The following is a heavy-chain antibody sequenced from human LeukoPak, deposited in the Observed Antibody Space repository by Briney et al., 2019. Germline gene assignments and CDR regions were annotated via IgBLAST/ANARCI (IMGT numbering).Heavy chain of an antibody. J-gene: IGHJ4*02. Sequence: LETLSLTCTVSGGSISSYYWSWIRQPPGKGLEWIGYIYYSGSTNYNPSLKSRVTISVDTSKNQFSLKLSSVTAADTAVYYCARDGRYYDILTGYSYYFDYWGQGTLVTVSS. CDR1: GGSISSYY. CDR2: IYYSGST. D-gene: IGHD3-9*01. V-gene: IGHV4-59*01. CDR3: ARDGRYYDILTGYSYYFDY.